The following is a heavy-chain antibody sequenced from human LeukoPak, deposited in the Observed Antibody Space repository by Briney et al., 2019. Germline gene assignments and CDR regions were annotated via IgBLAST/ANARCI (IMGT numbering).Heavy chain of an antibody. CDR1: GGSFSGYY. Sequence: PSETLSLTCAVYGGSFSGYYWSWIRQPPGKGLEWIGEINHSGSTNYNPSLKSRVTISVDTSKNQFSLKLSSVTAADTAVYYCARVVSAAVRDYYYYGMDVWGQGTTVTVSS. J-gene: IGHJ6*02. V-gene: IGHV4-34*01. CDR2: INHSGST. CDR3: ARVVSAAVRDYYYYGMDV. D-gene: IGHD2-2*01.